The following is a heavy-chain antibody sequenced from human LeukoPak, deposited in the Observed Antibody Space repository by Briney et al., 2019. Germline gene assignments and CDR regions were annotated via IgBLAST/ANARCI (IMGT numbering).Heavy chain of an antibody. V-gene: IGHV4-59*08. CDR3: AVCIAAPYNWFDP. CDR1: GGSISSYY. D-gene: IGHD6-13*01. CDR2: IYYSGST. J-gene: IGHJ5*02. Sequence: SETLSLTCTVSGGSISSYYWSWIRQPPGKGLEWIGYIYYSGSTNYNPSLKSRVTISVDTSKNQFSLKLSSVTAADTAVYYCAVCIAAPYNWFDPWGQGTLVTVYS.